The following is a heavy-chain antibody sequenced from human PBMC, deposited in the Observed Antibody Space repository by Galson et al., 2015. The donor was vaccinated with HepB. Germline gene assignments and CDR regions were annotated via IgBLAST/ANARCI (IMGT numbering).Heavy chain of an antibody. D-gene: IGHD3-22*01. CDR3: ARERGAPYNYESTGYLCY. CDR1: GFTFSNYS. J-gene: IGHJ4*02. Sequence: SLRLSCAASGFTFSNYSMNWVRQAPGKGLEWVSSISSSSTYIYYADSVKGRFTISRDNAKNSLYLQMNSLRAEDTAVYYCARERGAPYNYESTGYLCYWGQGTLVTVSS. CDR2: ISSSSTYI. V-gene: IGHV3-21*01.